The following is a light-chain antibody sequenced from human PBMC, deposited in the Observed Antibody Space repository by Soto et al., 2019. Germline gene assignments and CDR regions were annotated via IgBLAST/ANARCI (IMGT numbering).Light chain of an antibody. CDR3: SSYTSTTTLWV. V-gene: IGLV2-14*01. J-gene: IGLJ3*02. CDR2: EVS. CDR1: SSDIGAYNY. Sequence: QSALTQPASVSGSPGQSITISCSGTSSDIGAYNYVSWYQQHPGKAPKLLIYEVSNRASGVSFRFSGSKSGNTASLTISGLQAEDEADYYCSSYTSTTTLWVFGGGTKITVL.